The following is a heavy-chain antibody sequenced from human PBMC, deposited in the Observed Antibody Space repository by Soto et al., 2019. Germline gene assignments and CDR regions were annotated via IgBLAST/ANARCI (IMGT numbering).Heavy chain of an antibody. CDR3: ARGWPSVYYYYYGMDV. CDR1: GYSISSGYY. J-gene: IGHJ6*02. CDR2: INHSGST. Sequence: SETLSLTCAVSGYSISSGYYWSWIRQPPGKGLEWIGEINHSGSTNYNPSLKSRVTISVDTSKNQFSLKLSSVTAADTAVYYCARGWPSVYYYYYGMDVWGQGTTVTVSS. V-gene: IGHV4-34*01.